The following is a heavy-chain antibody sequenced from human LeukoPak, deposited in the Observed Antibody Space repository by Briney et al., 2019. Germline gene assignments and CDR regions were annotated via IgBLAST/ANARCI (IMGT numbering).Heavy chain of an antibody. D-gene: IGHD3-10*01. CDR3: ARGTGYYGSGSYLSSGDV. V-gene: IGHV1-8*01. CDR2: MNPNSGNT. Sequence: GSSVKVSCKASGGTFTSYDINWVRQATGQGLEWMGWMNPNSGNTGYAQKFQGRVTMTRNTSISTAYMELSSLRSEGTAVYYCARGTGYYGSGSYLSSGDVWGQGTTVTVSS. J-gene: IGHJ6*02. CDR1: GGTFTSYD.